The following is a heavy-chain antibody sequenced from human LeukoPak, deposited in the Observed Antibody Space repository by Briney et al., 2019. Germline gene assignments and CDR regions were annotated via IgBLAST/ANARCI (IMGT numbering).Heavy chain of an antibody. V-gene: IGHV4-34*01. CDR2: INHSGST. D-gene: IGHD3-10*01. Sequence: SETLSLTCTVSGGSISNYYWSWIRQPPGKGLEWIGEINHSGSTNYNPSLKSRVTISVDTSKNQFSLKLSSVTAADTAVYYCARGSGSGYDAFDIWGQGTMVTVSS. CDR1: GGSISNYY. J-gene: IGHJ3*02. CDR3: ARGSGSGYDAFDI.